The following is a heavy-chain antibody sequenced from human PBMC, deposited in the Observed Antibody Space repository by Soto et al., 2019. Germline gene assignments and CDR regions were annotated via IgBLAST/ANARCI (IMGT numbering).Heavy chain of an antibody. D-gene: IGHD3-10*01. V-gene: IGHV1-69*02. Sequence: QVQLVQSGAEVKKPGSSVRVSCKASGDTFNFYTIHWVRQAPGQGLEWLGRIIPMVGMSNYAQRFQGRVTXXXDXXTSTVYMQLSSLRSEDTALYYCATSYGSGSRPFDNWGQGTLVSVSS. CDR3: ATSYGSGSRPFDN. CDR2: IIPMVGMS. CDR1: GDTFNFYT. J-gene: IGHJ5*02.